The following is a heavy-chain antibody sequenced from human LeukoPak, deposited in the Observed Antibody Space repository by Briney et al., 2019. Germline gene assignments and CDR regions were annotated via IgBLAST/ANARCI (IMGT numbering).Heavy chain of an antibody. CDR1: GYTFTGYY. CDR3: ARDYGDYQYYYYGMDV. Sequence: ASVKLSCKASGYTFTGYYMHWVRQAPGQGLEWMGWINPNSGGTNYAQKFQGRVTMTRDTSISTAYMELSRLRSDDTAVYYCARDYGDYQYYYYGMDVWGQGTTVKVSS. V-gene: IGHV1-2*02. D-gene: IGHD4-17*01. CDR2: INPNSGGT. J-gene: IGHJ6*02.